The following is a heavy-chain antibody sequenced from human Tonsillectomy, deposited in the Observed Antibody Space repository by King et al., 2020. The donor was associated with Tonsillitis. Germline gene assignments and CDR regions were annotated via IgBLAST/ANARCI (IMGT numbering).Heavy chain of an antibody. Sequence: VQLVESGGGLVQPGGSLRLSCAASGFTFSTYWMTWVRQAPGKGLEWVANIKQDGSEKNYVDPVKGRFTISRDNAKNPVYLQMNSLRAEDTAVYYCARDSLWFGDNWGQGTLVTVSS. V-gene: IGHV3-7*04. J-gene: IGHJ4*02. CDR3: ARDSLWFGDN. D-gene: IGHD3-10*01. CDR2: IKQDGSEK. CDR1: GFTFSTYW.